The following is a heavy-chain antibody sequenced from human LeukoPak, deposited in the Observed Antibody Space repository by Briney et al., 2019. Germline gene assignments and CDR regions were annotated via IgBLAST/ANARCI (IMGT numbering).Heavy chain of an antibody. CDR2: INLSGGGT. CDR1: GYTFSDYY. J-gene: IGHJ4*02. D-gene: IGHD6-13*01. CDR3: AGSSVERQQLARFDY. V-gene: IGHV1-46*01. Sequence: ASVKVSCKASGYTFSDYYMHWVRQAPGQGLQWMGIINLSGGGTSYAQKFQGRVTMTRDTSTSTVYMEVSSLRSEDTAMYYCAGSSVERQQLARFDYWGQGTLVTVSS.